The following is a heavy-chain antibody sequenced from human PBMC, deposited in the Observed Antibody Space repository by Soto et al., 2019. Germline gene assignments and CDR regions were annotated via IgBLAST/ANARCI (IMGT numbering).Heavy chain of an antibody. D-gene: IGHD3-10*01. CDR3: ARNGKYGSGSYYNPVTYYYYYYMDV. Sequence: EVQLVESGGGLVQPGGSLRLSCAASGFTVSSNYMSWVRQAPGKGLEWVSVIYSGGSTYYADSVKGRFTISRHNSKNTLYLQMNSLRAEDTAVYYCARNGKYGSGSYYNPVTYYYYYYMDVWGKGTTVTVSS. CDR1: GFTVSSNY. V-gene: IGHV3-53*04. CDR2: IYSGGST. J-gene: IGHJ6*03.